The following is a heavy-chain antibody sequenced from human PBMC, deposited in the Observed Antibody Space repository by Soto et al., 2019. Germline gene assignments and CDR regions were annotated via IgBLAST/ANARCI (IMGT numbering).Heavy chain of an antibody. D-gene: IGHD3-10*01. Sequence: EVQLVESGGTLVKPGGSLRLSCAAYGFIFSNAWMSWVRQAPGKGLEWVARIKDKTERETTDYAAPVKGRFTISRDDSKKILYLQMNSLKTEDTAVYYCTPEFAVQDWGQGTLVTVSS. CDR1: GFIFSNAW. J-gene: IGHJ4*02. CDR3: TPEFAVQD. V-gene: IGHV3-15*02. CDR2: IKDKTERETT.